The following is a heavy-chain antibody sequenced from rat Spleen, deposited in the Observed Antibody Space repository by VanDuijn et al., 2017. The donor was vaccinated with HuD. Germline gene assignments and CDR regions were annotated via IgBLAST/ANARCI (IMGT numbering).Heavy chain of an antibody. D-gene: IGHD1-12*02. CDR3: TTDTFYDGTYYPGGFDY. V-gene: IGHV5-27*01. CDR1: GFTFSNYY. Sequence: EVQLVESGGGLVQPGRSLKLSCAASGFTFSNYYMAWVRQAPTKGLEWVAYISAGGDNTYYRDSVKGRCTISRDNAKSTLYLQLDSLRSEDTATYYCTTDTFYDGTYYPGGFDYWGQGVMVTVSS. J-gene: IGHJ2*01. CDR2: ISAGGDNT.